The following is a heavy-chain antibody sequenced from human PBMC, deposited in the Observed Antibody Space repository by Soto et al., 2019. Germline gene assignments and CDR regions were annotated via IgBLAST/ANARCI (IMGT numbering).Heavy chain of an antibody. V-gene: IGHV4-4*07. J-gene: IGHJ5*02. D-gene: IGHD2-8*01. CDR2: IYTSGST. CDR1: GGSISSYY. CDR3: ARDRTPRYCTNGVCYTAGFDP. Sequence: PSETLSLTCTVSGGSISSYYWSWIRQPAGKGLEWIGRIYTSGSTNYNPSLKSRVTMSVDTSKNQFSLKLSSLTAADTAVYYCARDRTPRYCTNGVCYTAGFDPWGQGTLVTVSS.